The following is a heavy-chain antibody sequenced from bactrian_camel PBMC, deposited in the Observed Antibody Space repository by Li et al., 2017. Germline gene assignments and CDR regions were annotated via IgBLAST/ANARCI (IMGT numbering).Heavy chain of an antibody. CDR2: IDNDGST. J-gene: IGHJ4*01. CDR1: GYC. D-gene: IGHD4*01. V-gene: IGHV3S55*01. CDR3: RQTTSFVIVTMRRAT. Sequence: HVQLVESGGGSVQPGGSLRLSCAASGYCMGWFRQTPGKEREEIAAIDNDGSTTYADSVKGRFTISTDNAKNTLYLEMNSLKPEDTGVTTVRQTTSFVIVTMRRATGARGPRSPSP.